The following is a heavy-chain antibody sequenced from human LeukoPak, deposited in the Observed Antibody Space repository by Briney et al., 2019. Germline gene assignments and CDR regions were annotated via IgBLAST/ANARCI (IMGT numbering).Heavy chain of an antibody. CDR3: ARVGGSGWPTPYFDY. Sequence: SETLSLTCTVSGYSISSGYYWGWIRQAPGKGLEWIGNIYHSGSTYNNPSLKSRVTISVDTSKNQFSLKLSSVTAADTAVYYCARVGGSGWPTPYFDYWGQGTLVTVSS. J-gene: IGHJ4*02. CDR1: GYSISSGYY. D-gene: IGHD6-19*01. V-gene: IGHV4-38-2*02. CDR2: IYHSGST.